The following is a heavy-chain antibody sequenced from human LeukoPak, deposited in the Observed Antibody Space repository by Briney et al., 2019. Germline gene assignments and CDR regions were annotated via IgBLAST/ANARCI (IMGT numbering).Heavy chain of an antibody. Sequence: SETLSLTCTVSGGSISSYYWSWIRQPPGEGLEWIGYIYYSGSTNYNPSLKSRVTISVDTFKNQFSLKLSSVTAADTAVYYCASWYDFWSGYYAFDIWGQGTLVTVSS. CDR3: ASWYDFWSGYYAFDI. J-gene: IGHJ3*02. V-gene: IGHV4-59*08. CDR2: IYYSGST. D-gene: IGHD3-3*01. CDR1: GGSISSYY.